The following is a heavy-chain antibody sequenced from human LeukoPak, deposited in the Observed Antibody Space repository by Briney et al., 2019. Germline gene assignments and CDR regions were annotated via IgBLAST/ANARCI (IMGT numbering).Heavy chain of an antibody. V-gene: IGHV4-34*01. D-gene: IGHD6-19*01. CDR2: INHSGST. CDR1: GGSFSGYY. CDR3: ARGLGSGWFDY. J-gene: IGHJ4*02. Sequence: PSETLSLTCAVYGGSFSGYYWSWIRQPPGKGLEWIGGINHSGSTNYNPSLKSRVTISVDTSKNQFSLKLSSVTAADTAVYYCARGLGSGWFDYWGQGTLVTVSS.